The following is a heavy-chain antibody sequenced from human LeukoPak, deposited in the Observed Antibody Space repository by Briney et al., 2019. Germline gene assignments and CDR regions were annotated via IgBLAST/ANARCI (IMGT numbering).Heavy chain of an antibody. J-gene: IGHJ4*02. D-gene: IGHD3-9*01. CDR1: GFTFSSYA. V-gene: IGHV3-30*04. CDR3: ARTDKHYGQFYDILTGYYLDY. CDR2: ISYDGSNK. Sequence: GSLRLSCAASGFTFSSYAMSWVRQAPGKGLEWVAVISYDGSNKYYADSVKGRFTISRDNSKNTLYLQMNSLRAEDTAVYYCARTDKHYGQFYDILTGYYLDYWGQGTLVTVSS.